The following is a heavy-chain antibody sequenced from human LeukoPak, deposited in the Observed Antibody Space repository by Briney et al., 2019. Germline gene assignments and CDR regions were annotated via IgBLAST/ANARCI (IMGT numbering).Heavy chain of an antibody. CDR1: GFTFSSYA. D-gene: IGHD3-22*01. CDR2: ISGSGGST. Sequence: GASLRLSCAASGFTFSSYAMSWVRQAPGKGLEWVSAISGSGGSTYYADSVKGRFTISRDNSKNTLYLQTNSLRAEDTAVYYCAKDTGYYDSSGYYHHYWGQGTLVTVSS. V-gene: IGHV3-23*01. CDR3: AKDTGYYDSSGYYHHY. J-gene: IGHJ4*02.